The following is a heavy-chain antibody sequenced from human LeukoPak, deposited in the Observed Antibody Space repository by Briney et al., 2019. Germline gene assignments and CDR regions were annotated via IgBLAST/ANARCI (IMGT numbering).Heavy chain of an antibody. V-gene: IGHV1-8*01. D-gene: IGHD3-10*01. Sequence: RASVKVSCKAPGYTFTNYDIMWVRQATGQGPEWMGWMNSNSGNTGSAQKFQGRVTMTRDTSINTAYMELHSLTSEDTAVYYCARGRGGTVVRGYLDYWGQGTLVTVSS. CDR3: ARGRGGTVVRGYLDY. CDR2: MNSNSGNT. J-gene: IGHJ4*02. CDR1: GYTFTNYD.